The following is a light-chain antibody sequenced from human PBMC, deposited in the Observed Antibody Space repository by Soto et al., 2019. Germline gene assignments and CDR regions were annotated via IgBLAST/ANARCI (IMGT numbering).Light chain of an antibody. CDR1: SSDVGGYNY. CDR3: SSYTSSSTPYV. V-gene: IGLV2-14*01. CDR2: DVS. Sequence: QSALTQPASVSGSPGQSITISCTGTSSDVGGYNYVSWYQQHPDKAPKLMIYDVSNRPSGVSNRFSGSKSGNTASLTISGLQAEDEADYYCSSYTSSSTPYVFGTGTKATVL. J-gene: IGLJ1*01.